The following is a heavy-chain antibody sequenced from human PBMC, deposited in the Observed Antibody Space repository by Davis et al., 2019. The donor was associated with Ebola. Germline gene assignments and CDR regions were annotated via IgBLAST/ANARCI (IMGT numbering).Heavy chain of an antibody. CDR2: ISGSGGST. J-gene: IGHJ4*02. Sequence: GGSLRLSCAASEFTFSGYAMSWVRQAPGKGLEWVSAISGSGGSTYYADSVKGRFTISRDNSKNTLYLQMNSLRPEDTAVYFCASGLVGGQGGFDFWGQGNLVTVSS. V-gene: IGHV3-23*01. CDR3: ASGLVGGQGGFDF. CDR1: EFTFSGYA. D-gene: IGHD1-26*01.